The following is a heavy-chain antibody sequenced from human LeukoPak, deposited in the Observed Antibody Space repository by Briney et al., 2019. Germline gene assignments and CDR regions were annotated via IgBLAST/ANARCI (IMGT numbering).Heavy chain of an antibody. J-gene: IGHJ4*02. V-gene: IGHV3-7*01. Sequence: GGSLRLSCAASGYTFSTYAMTWVRQAPGKGLEWVAIIRPDANDRSYVDSVKGRFTISRDNAKNSLYLQVHSLRAEDTAVYFCARADWGSIDYWGQGALVTVSS. D-gene: IGHD7-27*01. CDR2: IRPDANDR. CDR1: GYTFSTYA. CDR3: ARADWGSIDY.